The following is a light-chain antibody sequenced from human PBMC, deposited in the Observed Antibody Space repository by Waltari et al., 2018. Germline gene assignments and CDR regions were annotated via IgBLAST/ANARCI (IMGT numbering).Light chain of an antibody. J-gene: IGKJ2*01. CDR3: QQCYSSPYT. CDR2: WAS. V-gene: IGKV4-1*01. Sequence: DILTTQSPASLAVLLGDGATSNWRTRRSVLSSSNNKNYLGWYQQKPGQPPKLLISWASTRESGVPDRFSGSGSGTDFTLTISSLQAEDVAVYYCQQCYSSPYTFGQGTKLEIK. CDR1: RSVLSSSNNKNY.